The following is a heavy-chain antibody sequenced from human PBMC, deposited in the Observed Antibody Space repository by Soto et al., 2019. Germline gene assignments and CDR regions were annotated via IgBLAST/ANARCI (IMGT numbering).Heavy chain of an antibody. Sequence: GASVKVSCKASGYTFTGYYMHWVRQAPGQGLEWMGWINPNSGGTNYAQKFQGRVTMTRDTSISTAYMELSRLRSDDTAVYYCAREITIFGVVITDPNYGMDVWGQGTTVTVSS. CDR1: GYTFTGYY. CDR2: INPNSGGT. D-gene: IGHD3-3*01. V-gene: IGHV1-2*02. J-gene: IGHJ6*02. CDR3: AREITIFGVVITDPNYGMDV.